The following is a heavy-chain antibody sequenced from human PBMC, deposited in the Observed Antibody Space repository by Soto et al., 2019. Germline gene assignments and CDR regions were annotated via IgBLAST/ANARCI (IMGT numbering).Heavy chain of an antibody. Sequence: VQLQESGPGMVKPSETLSLTCTISGGSISGYYWTWIRQSPGKGLEYIGYIYSVNTTYNPSLNSRFTISVTTYTHQFSLKLSSGTAADTAVYYCGIISSHGDYDYWCQGTLFTVSS. J-gene: IGHJ4*02. CDR3: GIISSHGDYDY. CDR1: GGSISGYY. V-gene: IGHV4-4*08. D-gene: IGHD4-17*01. CDR2: IYSVNT.